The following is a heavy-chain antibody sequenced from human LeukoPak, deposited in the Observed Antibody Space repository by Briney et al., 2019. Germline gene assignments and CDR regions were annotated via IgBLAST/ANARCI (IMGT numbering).Heavy chain of an antibody. CDR3: ARASSSLGSYYYYYMDV. Sequence: PGGSLRLSCAASGFTFSSYSMNWVRQAPGKGLEWVSSISSSSSYIYYADSVKGRFTISRDNAKNSLYLQMNSLRAEDTAVYYCARASSSLGSYYYYYMDVWGEGTTVTVSS. CDR2: ISSSSSYI. J-gene: IGHJ6*03. CDR1: GFTFSSYS. D-gene: IGHD6-13*01. V-gene: IGHV3-21*01.